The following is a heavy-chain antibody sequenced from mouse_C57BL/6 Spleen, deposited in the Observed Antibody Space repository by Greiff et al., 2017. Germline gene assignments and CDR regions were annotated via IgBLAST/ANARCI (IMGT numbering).Heavy chain of an antibody. V-gene: IGHV1-55*01. CDR2: IYPGSGST. J-gene: IGHJ2*01. CDR1: GYTFTSYW. D-gene: IGHD1-1*01. CDR3: ARTTYYFDY. Sequence: QVHVKQPGAELVKPGASVKMSCKASGYTFTSYWITWVKQRPGQGLEWIGDIYPGSGSTNYNEKFKSKVTLTVDTSSSTAYMQLSSLTSEDAAVYYCARTTYYFDYWGQGTTLTVSS.